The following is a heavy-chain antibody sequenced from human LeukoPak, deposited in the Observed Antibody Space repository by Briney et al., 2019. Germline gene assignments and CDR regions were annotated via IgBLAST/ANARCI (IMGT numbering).Heavy chain of an antibody. J-gene: IGHJ4*02. CDR3: GRTDSLGVRDGYNLGYFDY. CDR1: GFTFSSYW. V-gene: IGHV3-7*01. CDR2: IKQDGSEK. Sequence: GGSLRLSCAASGFTFSSYWMSWVRQAPGKGLEWVANIKQDGSEKYYVDSVKGRFTISRDNAKNSLYLQMNSLRAEDTAVYYCGRTDSLGVRDGYNLGYFDYCGQGTLVTVSS. D-gene: IGHD5-24*01.